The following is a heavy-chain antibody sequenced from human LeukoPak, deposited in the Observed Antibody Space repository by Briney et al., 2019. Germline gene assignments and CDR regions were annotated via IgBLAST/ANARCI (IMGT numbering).Heavy chain of an antibody. CDR1: GGSISSYY. J-gene: IGHJ3*01. V-gene: IGHV4-59*01. CDR3: ARGSASPAAIPFDF. Sequence: PSETLSLTCTVSGGSISSYYWSWIRQPPGKGLEWIGYIYYSGSTNYNPSLKSRVTISVDTSKNQFSLKLSSVTAADTAVYYCARGSASPAAIPFDFWGQGTMVTVSS. CDR2: IYYSGST. D-gene: IGHD2-2*02.